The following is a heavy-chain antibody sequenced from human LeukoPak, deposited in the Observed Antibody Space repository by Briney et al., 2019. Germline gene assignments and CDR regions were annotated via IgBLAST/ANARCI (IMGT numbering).Heavy chain of an antibody. V-gene: IGHV4-59*12. CDR1: GGSISSYY. Sequence: PSETLSLTCTVSGGSISSYYWSWIRQPPGKGLEWIGYICHSGSTYYNPSLKSRVTISVDRSKNQFSLKLSSVTAADTAVYYCARGDSSGWYKGNWFDPWGQGTLVTVSS. CDR2: ICHSGST. CDR3: ARGDSSGWYKGNWFDP. J-gene: IGHJ5*02. D-gene: IGHD6-19*01.